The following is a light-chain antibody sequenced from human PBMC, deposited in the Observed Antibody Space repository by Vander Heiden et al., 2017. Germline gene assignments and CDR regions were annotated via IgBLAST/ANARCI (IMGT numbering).Light chain of an antibody. V-gene: IGKV2-28*01. CDR2: FGS. CDR1: QSLLHSNGYYF. Sequence: DIVRTQSPLSLSVTPGEPASISCRSSQSLLHSNGYYFYDWYLQTPGQSPQLLFYFGSNRTSGVPDRCSSGGWGTVFTLKISRVDAEDVSVYYCMQALQTPTFGQGTRLEIK. CDR3: MQALQTPT. J-gene: IGKJ2*01.